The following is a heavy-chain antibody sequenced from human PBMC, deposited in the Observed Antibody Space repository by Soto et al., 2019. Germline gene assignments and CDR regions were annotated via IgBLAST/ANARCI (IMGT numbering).Heavy chain of an antibody. CDR2: ISAYNGNT. J-gene: IGHJ6*02. D-gene: IGHD2-2*02. V-gene: IGHV1-18*01. Sequence: ASVKVSCKASGYTFTSYGISWVRQAPGQGLEWMGWISAYNGNTNYAQKLQGRVTMTTDTSTSTAYMELRSLRSDDTAVYYCARGGYCSSTSCYRYYYYGMDVWGQGTTVTVSS. CDR3: ARGGYCSSTSCYRYYYYGMDV. CDR1: GYTFTSYG.